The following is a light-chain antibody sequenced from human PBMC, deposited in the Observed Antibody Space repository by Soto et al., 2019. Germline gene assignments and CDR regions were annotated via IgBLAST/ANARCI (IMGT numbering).Light chain of an antibody. CDR2: KSV. Sequence: QAVVTQPPSVSGAPGQTGTISCTGSSSDIGAGSDVHWYQQLLGAAPKLLIYKSVHRPSGVPERFSGFKSGTSASLAITGLQAEDEADYYCQSYDSGLSTAIFGTGTKLTVL. CDR3: QSYDSGLSTAI. J-gene: IGLJ1*01. V-gene: IGLV1-40*01. CDR1: SSDIGAGSD.